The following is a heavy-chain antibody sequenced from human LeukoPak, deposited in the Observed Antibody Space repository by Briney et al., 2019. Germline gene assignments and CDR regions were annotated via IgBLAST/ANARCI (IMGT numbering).Heavy chain of an antibody. CDR2: IHYSGST. CDR1: GGSVSSFF. CDR3: ARHEGGNLDFDY. Sequence: PSETLSLTCTVSGGSVSSFFWSWIRQPPGKGLEWIGYIHYSGSTNYNPSLESRVTISVDTSKNQFSLNLSSVTAADTAVYYCARHEGGNLDFDYWGQGTLVTVSS. V-gene: IGHV4-59*08. D-gene: IGHD4-23*01. J-gene: IGHJ4*02.